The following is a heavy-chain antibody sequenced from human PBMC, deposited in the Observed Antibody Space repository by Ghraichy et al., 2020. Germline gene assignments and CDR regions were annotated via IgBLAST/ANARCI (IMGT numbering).Heavy chain of an antibody. Sequence: SETLSLTCAVSAGSFSGYFWNWIRQPPGKGLEWIGEINHSGSTNYNPSLKSRVTILVDMSKNQFSLKLTSLTAADTAVYYCARKRGSNYGSGSSRAMDVWGKGTTVTVSS. CDR3: ARKRGSNYGSGSSRAMDV. D-gene: IGHD3-10*01. CDR1: AGSFSGYF. J-gene: IGHJ6*03. V-gene: IGHV4-34*01. CDR2: INHSGST.